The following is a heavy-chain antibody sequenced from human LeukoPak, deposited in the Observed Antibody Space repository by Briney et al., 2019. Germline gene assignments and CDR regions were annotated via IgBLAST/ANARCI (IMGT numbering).Heavy chain of an antibody. Sequence: PSETLSLTCTVSGGSISSSSYYWGWIRQPPGKGLEWIGSVDYSGSTYYNPSLKSRVTISVATSKSQFSLKLSSVTDADTAVYYCARTRQEVAGYFDYWGQGTLVTVSS. D-gene: IGHD2-15*01. CDR1: GGSISSSSYY. V-gene: IGHV4-39*07. CDR2: VDYSGST. CDR3: ARTRQEVAGYFDY. J-gene: IGHJ4*02.